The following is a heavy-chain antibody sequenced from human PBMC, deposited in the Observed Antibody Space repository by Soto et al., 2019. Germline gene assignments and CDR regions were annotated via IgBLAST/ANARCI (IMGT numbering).Heavy chain of an antibody. CDR2: IIPIFGTA. CDR3: ARNRFQTLYYYYGMDV. CDR1: GGTFSSYA. Sequence: SVKVSCKASGGTFSSYAISWVRQAPGQGLEWMGGIIPIFGTANYAQKFQGRVTITADESTSTAYMELSSLRSEDTAVYYRARNRFQTLYYYYGMDVWGQGTTVTVSS. J-gene: IGHJ6*02. V-gene: IGHV1-69*13. D-gene: IGHD3-16*02.